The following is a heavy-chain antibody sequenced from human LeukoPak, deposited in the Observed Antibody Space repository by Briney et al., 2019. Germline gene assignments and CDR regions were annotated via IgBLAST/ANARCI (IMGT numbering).Heavy chain of an antibody. V-gene: IGHV3-23*01. CDR1: GFTFSSYS. J-gene: IGHJ4*02. CDR3: AKDILGWSFDT. D-gene: IGHD4-23*01. Sequence: GGSLRLSCAASGFTFSSYSMNWVRQAPGKGLEWVSAISGSGDSTYYADSVKGRFTISRDNSKNTLYLQMNSLRAEDTAVYYCAKDILGWSFDTWGQGTLVTVSS. CDR2: ISGSGDST.